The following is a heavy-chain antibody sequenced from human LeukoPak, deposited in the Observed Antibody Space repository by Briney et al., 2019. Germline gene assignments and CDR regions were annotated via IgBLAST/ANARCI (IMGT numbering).Heavy chain of an antibody. Sequence: GGSLRLSCAASGFTFSSYAMNWVRQAPGKGLEWVSAICSNDNNTYYANSVKGRFTISRDNSKNTLSLQLNSLRAEDTAVYYCAKGTSPSCYSAPNYWGQGTLVTVSS. V-gene: IGHV3-23*01. D-gene: IGHD2-15*01. CDR2: ICSNDNNT. J-gene: IGHJ4*02. CDR3: AKGTSPSCYSAPNY. CDR1: GFTFSSYA.